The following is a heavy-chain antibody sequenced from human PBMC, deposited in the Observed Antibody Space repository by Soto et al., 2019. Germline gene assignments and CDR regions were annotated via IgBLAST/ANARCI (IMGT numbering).Heavy chain of an antibody. CDR2: IKSDGSST. J-gene: IGHJ3*02. D-gene: IGHD2-15*01. V-gene: IGHV3-74*01. Sequence: GGSLRLSCAASGFTLSSYWMHWVRQAPGKGLVWVSRIKSDGSSTSYADSVKGRFTISRDNAKNTLYLQMNSLRAEDTAVYYCARGACSGGSCPGGAFDIWGQGTMVTVSS. CDR1: GFTLSSYW. CDR3: ARGACSGGSCPGGAFDI.